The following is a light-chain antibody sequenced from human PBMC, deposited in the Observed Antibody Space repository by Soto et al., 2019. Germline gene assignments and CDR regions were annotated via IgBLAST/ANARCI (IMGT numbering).Light chain of an antibody. V-gene: IGKV3-20*01. CDR2: DAS. CDR1: QSVSSSY. J-gene: IGKJ4*01. CDR3: QQYASSPLT. Sequence: EIELTQSPGTLSLSPGERATLSCRASQSVSSSYLAWYQQKPGQAPRLLIYDASSRATGIPDRFSGSGSGTDFTHTISRLQPEDFAVYYCQQYASSPLTVGGGTKVDSK.